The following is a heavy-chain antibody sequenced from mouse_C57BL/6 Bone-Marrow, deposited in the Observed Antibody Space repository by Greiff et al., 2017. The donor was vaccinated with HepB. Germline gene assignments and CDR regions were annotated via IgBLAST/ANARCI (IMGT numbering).Heavy chain of an antibody. V-gene: IGHV1-81*01. CDR1: GYTFTSYG. J-gene: IGHJ4*01. CDR2: IYPRSGNT. D-gene: IGHD2-4*01. Sequence: QVQLQQSGAELARPGASVKLSCKASGYTFTSYGISWVKQRTGQGLEWIGEIYPRSGNTYYNEKLKGKATLTADKSSSTAYMELRSLTSEDSAVYFCAIGGDDYSYYFDYWGQGTSVTVSS. CDR3: AIGGDDYSYYFDY.